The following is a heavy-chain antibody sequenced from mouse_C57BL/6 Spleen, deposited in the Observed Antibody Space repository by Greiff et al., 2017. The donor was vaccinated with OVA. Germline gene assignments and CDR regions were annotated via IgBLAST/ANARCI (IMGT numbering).Heavy chain of an antibody. CDR1: GYTFTDYY. CDR2: INPNNGGT. Sequence: EVQLQQSGPGLVKPGASVKISCKASGYTFTDYYMNWVQQSHGKSLEWIGDINPNNGGTSYNQKFKGKATLTVDKSSSTAYMELRSLTSEDSAVYYCARRDGGPFDYWGQGTTLTVSS. CDR3: ARRDGGPFDY. D-gene: IGHD3-3*01. V-gene: IGHV1-26*01. J-gene: IGHJ2*01.